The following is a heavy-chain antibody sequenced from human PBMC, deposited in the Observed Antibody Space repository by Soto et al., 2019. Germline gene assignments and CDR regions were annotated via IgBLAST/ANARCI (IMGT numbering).Heavy chain of an antibody. Sequence: HVQLQESGPGLVKPSETLSLTCTVSGGSISSYYWSWIRQPPGKGLEWIGYIYYSGSTNYNPSLKCRVTISVDTSKNQFSLKLSSVTAPDTAVYYCARHVQWLVTFDYWGQGTLFTGSS. CDR3: ARHVQWLVTFDY. CDR1: GGSISSYY. CDR2: IYYSGST. J-gene: IGHJ4*02. V-gene: IGHV4-59*08. D-gene: IGHD6-19*01.